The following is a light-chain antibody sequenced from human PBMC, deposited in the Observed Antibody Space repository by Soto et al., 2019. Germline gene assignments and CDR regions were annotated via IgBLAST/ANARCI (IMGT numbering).Light chain of an antibody. CDR3: SSYTSSSTPYV. Sequence: QSALTQPASVSGSPGQSITISCTGTSSDVGVYNYVSWYKQHPGKVPKLMIYDVSNRPSGVSNRFSGSKSGNTASPPISRVQAQDEADYYCSSYTSSSTPYVFGNGTKVTVL. CDR1: SSDVGVYNY. J-gene: IGLJ1*01. CDR2: DVS. V-gene: IGLV2-14*01.